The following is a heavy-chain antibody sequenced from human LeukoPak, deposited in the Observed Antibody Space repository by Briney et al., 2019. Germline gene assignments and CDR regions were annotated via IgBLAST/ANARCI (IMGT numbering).Heavy chain of an antibody. D-gene: IGHD3-22*01. CDR3: ATQRLRYMGV. CDR1: GYTLTELS. J-gene: IGHJ6*03. CDR2: FDPEDGET. V-gene: IGHV1-24*01. Sequence: ASVKVSRKVSGYTLTELSMHWVRQAPGKGLEWMGGFDPEDGETIYAQKFQGRVTMTEDTPTGTVFMELSSLRSEDTAVYYCATQRLRYMGVWGKGTTVTVSS.